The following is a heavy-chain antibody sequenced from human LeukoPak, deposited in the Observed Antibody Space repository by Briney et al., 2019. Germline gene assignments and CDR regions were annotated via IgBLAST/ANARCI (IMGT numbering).Heavy chain of an antibody. V-gene: IGHV3-23*01. D-gene: IGHD1-26*01. Sequence: GGSLRLSCAASGFTFSSYGASWVRQAPGKGRECVSAICNRGGITYYTDSVRGGFTISRDNSQKTLYLQMDSLRAQDTAVYYCAKGGVDIWDDYCGQGNLGTVSP. CDR2: ICNRGGIT. CDR1: GFTFSSYG. J-gene: IGHJ4*02. CDR3: AKGGVDIWDDY.